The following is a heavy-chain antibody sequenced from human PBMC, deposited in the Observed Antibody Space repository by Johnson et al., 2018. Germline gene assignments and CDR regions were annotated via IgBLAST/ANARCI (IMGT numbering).Heavy chain of an antibody. CDR3: ARADGEVNNGNHRLGYYYGMDV. CDR1: GGTFSSYA. Sequence: QVQLVQSGAEVKKPGSSVKVSCKASGGTFSSYAISWVRQAPGQGLEWMGGIIPIFGTANYAQKFQGRVTITADESTGTAYMELSSLRSEDTAGYYWARADGEVNNGNHRLGYYYGMDVWGQGTTVTVSS. CDR2: IIPIFGTA. J-gene: IGHJ6*02. D-gene: IGHD1-14*01. V-gene: IGHV1-69*12.